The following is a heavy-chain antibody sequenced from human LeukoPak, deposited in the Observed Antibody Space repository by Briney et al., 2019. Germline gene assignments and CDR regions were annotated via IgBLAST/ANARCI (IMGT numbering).Heavy chain of an antibody. CDR3: ARDSWGITMVRGPRGWFDP. CDR2: IYYSGSS. D-gene: IGHD3-10*01. V-gene: IGHV4-59*01. CDR1: GGSISGYH. Sequence: SETLSLTCNVSGGSISGYHWSWIRQPPGKGLEWLGYIYYSGSSNYNPSLKSRVTISVDTSKNQFSLKLSSVTAADTAVYYCARDSWGITMVRGPRGWFDPWGQGTLVTVSS. J-gene: IGHJ5*02.